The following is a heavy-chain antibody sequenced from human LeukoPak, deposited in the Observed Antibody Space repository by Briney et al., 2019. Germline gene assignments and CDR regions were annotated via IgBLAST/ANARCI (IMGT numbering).Heavy chain of an antibody. V-gene: IGHV4-61*08. CDR2: IYYSGST. CDR3: ARDHIQRYHGMDV. D-gene: IGHD2-21*01. CDR1: GGSISSGDYY. Sequence: SQTLSLTCTVSGGSISSGDYYWSWIRQPPGKGLEWIGYIYYSGSTNYNPSLKSRVTISVDTSKNQFSLKLSSVTAADTAVYYCARDHIQRYHGMDVWGQGTTVTVSS. J-gene: IGHJ6*02.